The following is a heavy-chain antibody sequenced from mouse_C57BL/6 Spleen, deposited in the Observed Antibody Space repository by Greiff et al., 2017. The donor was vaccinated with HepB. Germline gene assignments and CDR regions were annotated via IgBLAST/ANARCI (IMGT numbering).Heavy chain of an antibody. D-gene: IGHD3-3*01. J-gene: IGHJ4*01. CDR2: ISSGSSTI. CDR1: GFTFSDYG. Sequence: DVQRVESGGGLVKPGGSLKLSCAASGFTFSDYGMHWVRQAPEKGLEWVAYISSGSSTIYYADTVKGRFTISRDNAKNTLFLQLTSLRSEDTAMYYCARGPGRGGYYYAMDYWGQGTSVTVSS. CDR3: ARGPGRGGYYYAMDY. V-gene: IGHV5-17*01.